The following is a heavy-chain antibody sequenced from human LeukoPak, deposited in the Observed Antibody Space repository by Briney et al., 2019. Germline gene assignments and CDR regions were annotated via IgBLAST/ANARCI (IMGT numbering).Heavy chain of an antibody. V-gene: IGHV4-59*12. J-gene: IGHJ4*02. Sequence: SETLSLTCTVSGGSISSYYWSWIRQPPGKGLEWIGYIYYSGSTYYNPSLKSRVTISVDTSKNQFSLKLSSVTAADTAVYYCARGKIVSPQYWGQGTLVTVSS. D-gene: IGHD2/OR15-2a*01. CDR1: GGSISSYY. CDR2: IYYSGST. CDR3: ARGKIVSPQY.